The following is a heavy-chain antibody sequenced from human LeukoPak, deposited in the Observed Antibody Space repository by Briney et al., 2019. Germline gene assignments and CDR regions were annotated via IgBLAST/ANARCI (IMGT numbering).Heavy chain of an antibody. J-gene: IGHJ6*02. CDR2: IDPSGVTT. V-gene: IGHV1-46*01. CDR3: AKDIKWFGERDGMDV. Sequence: ASVKVSCKASGYTFTSYYIHWVRQAPGQGLEWMGIIDPSGVTTNYAQNFQGRVTMTRDTSTSTVYMELSSLRSEDTAVYYCAKDIKWFGERDGMDVWGQGTTVTVSS. CDR1: GYTFTSYY. D-gene: IGHD3-10*01.